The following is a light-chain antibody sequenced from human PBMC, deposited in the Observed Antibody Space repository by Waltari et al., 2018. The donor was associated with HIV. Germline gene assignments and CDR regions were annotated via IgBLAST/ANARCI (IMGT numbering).Light chain of an antibody. CDR2: KDS. V-gene: IGLV3-25*03. Sequence: SYELQQPPSVSVSPGQTARTTCSRAALPKQFHYWYQQKPGQAPVLVIYKDSERPSGIPERFSGSSSGTTVTLTISGVQAEDEADYYCQSADSSGTYWVFGGGTKLTVL. CDR1: ALPKQF. J-gene: IGLJ3*02. CDR3: QSADSSGTYWV.